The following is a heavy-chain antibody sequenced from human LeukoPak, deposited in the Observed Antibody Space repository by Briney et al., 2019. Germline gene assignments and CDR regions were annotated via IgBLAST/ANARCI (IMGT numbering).Heavy chain of an antibody. Sequence: GASVKVSCKASGYTFTGYYMHWVRQAPGQGLEWMGWINPNSGGTNYAQKFQGRVTMTRDTSISTAYMELSRLRSDDTAVYYCARRSRIAGLGRLTNFDYWGQGTLVTVSS. CDR3: ARRSRIAGLGRLTNFDY. J-gene: IGHJ4*02. V-gene: IGHV1-2*02. CDR1: GYTFTGYY. CDR2: INPNSGGT. D-gene: IGHD1-26*01.